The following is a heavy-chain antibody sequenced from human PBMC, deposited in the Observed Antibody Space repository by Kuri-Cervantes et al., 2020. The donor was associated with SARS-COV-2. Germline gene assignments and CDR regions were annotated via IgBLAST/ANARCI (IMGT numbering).Heavy chain of an antibody. CDR3: ARSTPFRRLLVISQGGAFDI. Sequence: ASVKDSCKPSLYTFTGYYTHWVRQAPGQGLGCMGWINPNSGGTNYAQKFQGWVTMTRHTSISTVYMELSRLRSDDTSVYYCARSTPFRRLLVISQGGAFDIWGQGTMVTVSS. D-gene: IGHD3-22*01. V-gene: IGHV1-2*04. CDR2: INPNSGGT. J-gene: IGHJ3*02. CDR1: LYTFTGYY.